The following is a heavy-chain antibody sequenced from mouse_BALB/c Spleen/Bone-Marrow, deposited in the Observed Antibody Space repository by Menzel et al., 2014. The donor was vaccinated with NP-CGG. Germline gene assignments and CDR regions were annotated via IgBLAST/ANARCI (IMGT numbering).Heavy chain of an antibody. CDR3: ARGWNGYDCYWYFDV. J-gene: IGHJ1*01. CDR1: GYTFTSYW. D-gene: IGHD2-2*01. V-gene: IGHV1-69*02. CDR2: IDPSDSYT. Sequence: QVHVKQSGAEPVKPGASVKLSCKASGYTFTSYWMHWVKQRPGQGLEWIGEIDPSDSYTNYNQKFKSKATLTVDKSSSTAYMQLSSLTSEDSAVYYCARGWNGYDCYWYFDVGAAGTTVTVSS.